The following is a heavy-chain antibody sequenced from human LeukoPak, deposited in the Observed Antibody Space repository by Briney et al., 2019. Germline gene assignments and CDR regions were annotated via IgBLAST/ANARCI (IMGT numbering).Heavy chain of an antibody. J-gene: IGHJ5*02. Sequence: SQTLSLTCTVSGGSISSGGYYWSWIRQHPGKGLEWIGYIYYSGSTYYNPSLKSRVTISVDTSKNQFSLKLCSVTAADTAVYYCARDSGSIAAAGRWFDPWGQGTLVTVSS. CDR3: ARDSGSIAAAGRWFDP. CDR1: GGSISSGGYY. CDR2: IYYSGST. V-gene: IGHV4-31*02. D-gene: IGHD6-13*01.